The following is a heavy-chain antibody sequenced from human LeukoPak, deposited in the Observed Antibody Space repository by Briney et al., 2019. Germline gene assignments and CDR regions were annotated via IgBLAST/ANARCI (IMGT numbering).Heavy chain of an antibody. D-gene: IGHD4-11*01. V-gene: IGHV4-59*01. Sequence: PSETLSLTCTVSGGSISSYYWSWIRQPPGKGLEWIGYIYYSGSTNYNPSLKSRVTISVDTSKNQFSLKLSSVTAADTAVYYCARDRATRSFAFDIWGQGTMVTVSS. CDR2: IYYSGST. CDR1: GGSISSYY. J-gene: IGHJ3*02. CDR3: ARDRATRSFAFDI.